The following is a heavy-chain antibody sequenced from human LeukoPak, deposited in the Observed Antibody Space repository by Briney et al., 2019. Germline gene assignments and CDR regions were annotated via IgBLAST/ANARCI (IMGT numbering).Heavy chain of an antibody. Sequence: GESLKISCKGSGYSFTTYWIGWVRQMPGKGLEWMGIIYLDDVDTRYSPSFQGQVTISADKSISTAYLPWSSLQAAATAMYYCASVYSTGWYFQHWGQGTLVTVSS. CDR1: GYSFTTYW. CDR2: IYLDDVDT. CDR3: ASVYSTGWYFQH. D-gene: IGHD6-19*01. J-gene: IGHJ1*01. V-gene: IGHV5-51*01.